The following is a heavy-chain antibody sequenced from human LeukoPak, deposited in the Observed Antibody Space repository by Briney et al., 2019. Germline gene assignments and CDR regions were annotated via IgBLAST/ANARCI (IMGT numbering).Heavy chain of an antibody. V-gene: IGHV3-23*01. CDR1: GFTFSSYA. CDR3: AKDKVGPDGGYYLLQVWDY. CDR2: ISGSGGST. J-gene: IGHJ4*02. Sequence: PGGSLRLSCAASGFTFSSYAMSWVRQAPGKGLEWVSAISGSGGSTYYADSVKGRFTISRDNSKNTLYLQMNSLRAEDTAVYYCAKDKVGPDGGYYLLQVWDYWGQGTLVTVSS. D-gene: IGHD3-3*01.